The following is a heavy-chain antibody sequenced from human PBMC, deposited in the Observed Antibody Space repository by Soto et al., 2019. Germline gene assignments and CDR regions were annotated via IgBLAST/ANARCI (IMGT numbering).Heavy chain of an antibody. CDR3: ARGGSGDIVVVAAIDY. Sequence: QVQLQESGPGLVKPSQTLSLTCTVSGGSISSGNYYWSWIRQHPGKGLEWIGYIFYSGSTYYNPSLKSRVTLSVDTSKHRFSLKLSSVTAADTAVYYCARGGSGDIVVVAAIDYWGQGTLVTVSS. CDR2: IFYSGST. J-gene: IGHJ4*02. D-gene: IGHD2-15*01. CDR1: GGSISSGNYY. V-gene: IGHV4-31*03.